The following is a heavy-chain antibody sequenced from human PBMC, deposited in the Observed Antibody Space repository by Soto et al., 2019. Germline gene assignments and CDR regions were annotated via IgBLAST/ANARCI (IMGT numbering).Heavy chain of an antibody. V-gene: IGHV1-2*02. Sequence: GASVKVSCKASGYTFTGYYIHWVREASGQGLEWMGWINPQTGGTSYAQKFQGRVTLSRDTSINTAYLELSRLTFDDAAVYFCARERYQVISDGMDVWGQGTTVTVSS. CDR1: GYTFTGYY. D-gene: IGHD2-2*01. CDR3: ARERYQVISDGMDV. J-gene: IGHJ6*02. CDR2: INPQTGGT.